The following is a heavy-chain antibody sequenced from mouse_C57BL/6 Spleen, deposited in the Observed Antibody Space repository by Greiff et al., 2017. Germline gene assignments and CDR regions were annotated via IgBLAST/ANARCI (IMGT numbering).Heavy chain of an antibody. D-gene: IGHD2-1*01. CDR1: GYTFTSYW. CDR3: ARGAYGNLDYYAMDY. J-gene: IGHJ4*01. Sequence: QVQLKQPGAELVKPGASVKMSCKASGYTFTSYWITWVKQRPGQGLEWIGDIYPGSGSTNYNEKFKSKATLTVDTSSSTAYMQLSSLTSEDSAVYYCARGAYGNLDYYAMDYWGQGTSVTVSS. V-gene: IGHV1-55*01. CDR2: IYPGSGST.